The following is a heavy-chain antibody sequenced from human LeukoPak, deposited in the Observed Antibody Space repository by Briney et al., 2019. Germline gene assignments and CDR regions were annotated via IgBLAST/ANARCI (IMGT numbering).Heavy chain of an antibody. CDR2: ITADNGNT. D-gene: IGHD6-13*01. V-gene: IGHV1-18*01. Sequence: ASVKVSCKASGYSFTSFGITWVRQAPGQGLEWMGWITADNGNTKYAQKLQGRVTMTTDTSTSTAYMELRSLRSDDTAVYFCARWIIAAPGTVDSWGQGTLVTVSS. CDR3: ARWIIAAPGTVDS. J-gene: IGHJ5*01. CDR1: GYSFTSFG.